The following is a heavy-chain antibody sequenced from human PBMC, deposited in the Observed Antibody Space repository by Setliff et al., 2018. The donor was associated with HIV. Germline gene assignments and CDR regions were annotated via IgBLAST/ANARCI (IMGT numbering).Heavy chain of an antibody. CDR3: TRRDNSVSGYYTDHAFDI. Sequence: PSETLSLTCTVSGYSISSGYYWGWIRLPPGKGLEWIGDIYHSGFTIYNPSLKSRVTLSLDTSKNQFSLKLSSVTATDTAVYYCTRRDNSVSGYYTDHAFDIWGQGTLVTVSS. CDR1: GYSISSGYY. D-gene: IGHD3-22*01. CDR2: IYHSGFT. V-gene: IGHV4-38-2*02. J-gene: IGHJ3*02.